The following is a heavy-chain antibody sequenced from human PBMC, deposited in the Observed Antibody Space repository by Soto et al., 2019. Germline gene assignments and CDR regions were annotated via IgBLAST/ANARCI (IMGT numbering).Heavy chain of an antibody. J-gene: IGHJ4*02. V-gene: IGHV1-46*01. CDR3: ARVGPGTSDLYSGSYYPPDH. D-gene: IGHD1-26*01. CDR2: INPSGGST. CDR1: GYTFTSYY. Sequence: QVQLVQSGAEVKKPGASVKVSCKASGYTFTSYYMHWVRQAPGQGLEWMGIINPSGGSTSYAQKFQGRGTMTRDTSTSTVYMELSSLRSEDTAVYCCARVGPGTSDLYSGSYYPPDHWGQGTLVTVSS.